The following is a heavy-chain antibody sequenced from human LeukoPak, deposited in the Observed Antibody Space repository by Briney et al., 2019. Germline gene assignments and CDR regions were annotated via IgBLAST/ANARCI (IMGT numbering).Heavy chain of an antibody. Sequence: SETLSLTCTVSGGSISSSSYYWGWIRQPPGKGLEWIGSIYYGGSTYYNPSLKSRVTISVDTSKNQFSLKLSSVTAADTAVYYCARHIGDIVVVPAAINWFDPWGQGTLVTVSS. V-gene: IGHV4-39*01. J-gene: IGHJ5*02. CDR3: ARHIGDIVVVPAAINWFDP. CDR2: IYYGGST. D-gene: IGHD2-2*02. CDR1: GGSISSSSYY.